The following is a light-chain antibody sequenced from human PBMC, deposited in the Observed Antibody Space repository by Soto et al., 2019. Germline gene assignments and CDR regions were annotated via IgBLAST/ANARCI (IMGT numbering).Light chain of an antibody. CDR3: QQYNSYAWT. Sequence: DIKMTQSPSTLSASVGDIVTITCRASQSISSWLAWYQQKPGKAPKLLIYDASSLESGVPSRCSGSGSGTEFTLTISSLQPADFATYYCQQYNSYAWTFGQGTKVESK. CDR1: QSISSW. J-gene: IGKJ1*01. CDR2: DAS. V-gene: IGKV1-5*01.